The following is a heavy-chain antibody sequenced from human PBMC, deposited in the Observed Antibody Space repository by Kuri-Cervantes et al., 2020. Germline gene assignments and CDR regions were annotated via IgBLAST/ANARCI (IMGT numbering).Heavy chain of an antibody. CDR2: IRGSGGST. V-gene: IGHV3-23*01. CDR3: AKGEQWLVY. Sequence: GESLKLSCAASGFTFSSYAMSWVRQAPGKGLELVSAIRGSGGSTYYADSLKGRFTISRDNSKTTLYLQLNSLRAEDTAVYYCAKGEQWLVYWGQGTLVTVSS. D-gene: IGHD6-19*01. J-gene: IGHJ4*02. CDR1: GFTFSSYA.